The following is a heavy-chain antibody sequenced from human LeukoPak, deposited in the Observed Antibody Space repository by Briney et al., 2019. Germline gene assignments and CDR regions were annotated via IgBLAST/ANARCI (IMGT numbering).Heavy chain of an antibody. CDR1: GFTLSSYW. J-gene: IGHJ6*04. V-gene: IGHV3-74*01. Sequence: GGSLRLSCAASGFTLSSYWMHWVRQAPGKGLVWVSRINSDGSSTSYADSVKGRFTISRDNAKTTLYLQMNSLRAEDTAVYYCARVSSLAIYYGMDVWGKGTTVTVSS. CDR2: INSDGSST. CDR3: ARVSSLAIYYGMDV. D-gene: IGHD2-2*01.